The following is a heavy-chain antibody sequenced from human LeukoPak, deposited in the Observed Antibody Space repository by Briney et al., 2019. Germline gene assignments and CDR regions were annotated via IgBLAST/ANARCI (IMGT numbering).Heavy chain of an antibody. V-gene: IGHV1-2*02. CDR1: GYTFTGYY. J-gene: IGHJ1*01. CDR2: INPNSGGT. Sequence: GASVKVSCKASGYTFTGYYIHWVRQAPGQGLEWMGWINPNSGGTSYAPSFQGRVTMTRDTSISTAYMELSRLRSGDTAVYYCARVLVIKEPADSFQHWGQGTLVTVSS. CDR3: ARVLVIKEPADSFQH. D-gene: IGHD3-22*01.